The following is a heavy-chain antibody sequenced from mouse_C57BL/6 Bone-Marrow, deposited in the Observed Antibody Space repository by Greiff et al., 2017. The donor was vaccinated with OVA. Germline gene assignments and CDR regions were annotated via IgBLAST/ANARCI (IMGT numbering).Heavy chain of an antibody. CDR1: GYTFTSYW. D-gene: IGHD1-1*02. V-gene: IGHV1-69*01. CDR2: IDPADSYT. CDR3: ARYYACSSGFAY. Sequence: VQLQQPGAELVMPGASVKLSCKASGYTFTSYWMHWVKQRPGQGLEWIGEIDPADSYTNYNEKFKGKSTLTADKSSSTAYMQFSSLTSEDSAIYYCARYYACSSGFAYWGQGTLVTVSA. J-gene: IGHJ3*01.